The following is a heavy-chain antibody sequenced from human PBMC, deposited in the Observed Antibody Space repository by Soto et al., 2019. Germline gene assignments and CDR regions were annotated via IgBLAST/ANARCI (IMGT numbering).Heavy chain of an antibody. V-gene: IGHV4-34*01. D-gene: IGHD3-10*01. CDR1: GGSVSGYY. CDR2: INHSGST. J-gene: IGHJ6*02. CDR3: ARSRGVIYYYYGMDV. Sequence: SETLSLTCAVYGGSVSGYYWSWIRQPPGKGLEWIGEINHSGSTNYNPSLKSRVTISVDTSKNQFSLKLSSVTAADTAVYYCARSRGVIYYYYGMDVWGQGTTVTVSS.